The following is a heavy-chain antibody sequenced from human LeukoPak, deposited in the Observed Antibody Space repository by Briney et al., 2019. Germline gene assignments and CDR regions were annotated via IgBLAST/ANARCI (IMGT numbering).Heavy chain of an antibody. V-gene: IGHV1-69*06. CDR3: AIAKGDYWAFGDY. CDR2: IIPIFGTA. J-gene: IGHJ4*02. D-gene: IGHD4-17*01. Sequence: ASVKVSCKASGGTFSSCAISWVRQAPGQGLEWMGGIIPIFGTANYAQKFQGRVTITADKSTSTAYMELSSLRSEDTAVYYCAIAKGDYWAFGDYWGQGTLVTDSS. CDR1: GGTFSSCA.